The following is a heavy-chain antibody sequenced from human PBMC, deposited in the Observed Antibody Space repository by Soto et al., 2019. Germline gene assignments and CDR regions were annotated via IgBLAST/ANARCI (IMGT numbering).Heavy chain of an antibody. V-gene: IGHV1-18*01. CDR3: ARGRYGDY. CDR1: GYGFTTYG. J-gene: IGHJ4*02. D-gene: IGHD1-1*01. CDR2: ISAHNGNT. Sequence: QVHLVQSGAEVKKPGASVKDSCKGSGYGFTTYGITWVRQAPGQGLEWMAWISAHNGNTNYAQKVQGRVTVPRDTSTSTAYMELRSLRYDDTAVYYCARGRYGDYWGQGALVTVSS.